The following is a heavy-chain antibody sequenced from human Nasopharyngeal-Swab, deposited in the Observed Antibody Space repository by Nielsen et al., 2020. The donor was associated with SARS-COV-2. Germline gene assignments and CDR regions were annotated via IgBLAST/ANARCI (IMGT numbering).Heavy chain of an antibody. Sequence: GESLKIPCATSGFTFITSDMNWVRQAPGKGLEWVSYITNGGIMTYYADSVKGRFTMSRDNAKTSLYLQMNSLRAEDTAMYYCARGQKGSGSYWSRSYFYMDVWGKGTTVTVSS. CDR1: GFTFITSD. CDR3: ARGQKGSGSYWSRSYFYMDV. V-gene: IGHV3-48*03. J-gene: IGHJ6*03. CDR2: ITNGGIMT. D-gene: IGHD3-10*01.